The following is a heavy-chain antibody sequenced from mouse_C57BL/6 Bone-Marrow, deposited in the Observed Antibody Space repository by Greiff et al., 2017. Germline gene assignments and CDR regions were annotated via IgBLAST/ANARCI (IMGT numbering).Heavy chain of an antibody. CDR2: IYPTSGRT. Sequence: QVQLKQPGAELVKPGASVKMSCKASGYTFTSYWITWVKQRPGQGLEWIGDIYPTSGRTNYNEKFKSKAILTVDTSSNTAYMQLSSLTSEDSAVFYCARSGPLGRSFDSRGHGTTLTVST. V-gene: IGHV1-55*01. CDR1: GYTFTSYW. J-gene: IGHJ2*01. CDR3: ARSGPLGRSFDS. D-gene: IGHD4-1*01.